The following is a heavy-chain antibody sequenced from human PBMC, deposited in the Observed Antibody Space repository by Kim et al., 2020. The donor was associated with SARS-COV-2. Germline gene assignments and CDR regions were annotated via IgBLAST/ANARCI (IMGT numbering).Heavy chain of an antibody. CDR1: GGSFSGFY. J-gene: IGHJ4*02. D-gene: IGHD5-18*01. CDR2: INHSGGT. Sequence: SETLSLTCAVYGGSFSGFYWSWIRQPPGKGLEWIAEINHSGGTSYNPSLKSRVTISVDKSKNQFSLNLNSVTAADTAVYYCAGLAGYNYGSLEGYWGQGTLVTVSS. CDR3: AGLAGYNYGSLEGY. V-gene: IGHV4-34*01.